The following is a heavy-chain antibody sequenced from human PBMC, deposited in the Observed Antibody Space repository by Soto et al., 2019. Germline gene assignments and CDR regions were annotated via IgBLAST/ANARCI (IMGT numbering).Heavy chain of an antibody. D-gene: IGHD6-13*01. J-gene: IGHJ3*02. CDR3: AKVGGSSSWYQMAFYI. Sequence: GGSLRLSCAASGFTFSSYAMSWVRQAPGKGLEWVSAISGSGGSTYYADSVKGRFTISRDNSKNTLYLQMNSLRAEDTAVYYCAKVGGSSSWYQMAFYIWGQGTMVTVSS. CDR2: ISGSGGST. CDR1: GFTFSSYA. V-gene: IGHV3-23*01.